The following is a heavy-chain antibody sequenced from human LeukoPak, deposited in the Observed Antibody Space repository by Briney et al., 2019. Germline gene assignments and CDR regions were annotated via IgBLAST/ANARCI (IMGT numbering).Heavy chain of an antibody. CDR3: ARHSSGNLQPFDS. Sequence: GISGGGTNTHYADSVKGRFTISRDNSKNTVHLQMNSLGAEATGVYYCARHSSGNLQPFDSWGQGTLVSVSS. J-gene: IGHJ4*02. CDR2: ISGGGTNT. V-gene: IGHV3-23*01. D-gene: IGHD3-22*01.